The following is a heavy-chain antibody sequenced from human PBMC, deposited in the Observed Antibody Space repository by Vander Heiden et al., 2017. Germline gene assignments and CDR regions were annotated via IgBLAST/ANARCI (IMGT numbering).Heavy chain of an antibody. CDR3: ARWGDDYVDAHFDY. CDR2: ITAYIGNT. V-gene: IGHV1-18*04. J-gene: IGHJ4*02. D-gene: IGHD4-17*01. CDR1: GYTFSSYG. Sequence: QVQLVQPGAEVKKPGASVKVSCKASGYTFSSYGISWVRRAPGQGLEWMGWITAYIGNTKYAQNLQGRGTMTTDTSTSTAYMELRSLRSDDTAVYYCARWGDDYVDAHFDYWGQGTLVTVSS.